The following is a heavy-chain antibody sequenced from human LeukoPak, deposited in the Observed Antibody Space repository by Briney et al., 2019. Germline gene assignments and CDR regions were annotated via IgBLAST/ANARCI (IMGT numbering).Heavy chain of an antibody. CDR3: ARTARIAAAGKRYAFDI. CDR2: IYYSGST. J-gene: IGHJ3*02. D-gene: IGHD6-13*01. Sequence: SETLSLTCTVSGGSISSYYWSWIRQPPGKGLEWIGYIYYSGSTNYNPSLKSRVTISVDTSKNQFSLKLSSVTAADTAVCYCARTARIAAAGKRYAFDIWGQGTMVTVSS. V-gene: IGHV4-59*08. CDR1: GGSISSYY.